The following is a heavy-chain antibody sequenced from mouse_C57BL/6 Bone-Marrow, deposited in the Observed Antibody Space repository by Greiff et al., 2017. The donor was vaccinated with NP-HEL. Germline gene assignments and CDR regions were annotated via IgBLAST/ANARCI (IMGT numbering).Heavy chain of an antibody. V-gene: IGHV5-6*01. J-gene: IGHJ3*01. CDR3: ARHLTTRGFAY. D-gene: IGHD1-1*01. CDR2: ISSGGSYT. CDR1: GFTFSSYG. Sequence: DVHLVESGGDLVKPGGSLKLSCAASGFTFSSYGMSWVRQTPDKRLEWVATISSGGSYTYYPDSVKGRFTISRDNAKNTLYLQMSSLKSEDTAMYYCARHLTTRGFAYWGQGTLVTVSA.